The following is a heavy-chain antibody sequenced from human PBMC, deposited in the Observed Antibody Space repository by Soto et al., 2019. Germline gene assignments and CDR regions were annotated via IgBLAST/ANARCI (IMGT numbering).Heavy chain of an antibody. CDR2: ISGSGGTT. J-gene: IGHJ3*02. V-gene: IGHV3-23*01. CDR3: AKGNSGSYSNDAFDI. Sequence: EVQLLESGGGLVQPGGSLRLSCAASGFTFSTYAMSWVRQAPGKGLEWVSAISGSGGTTDYADSVKGRFTISRDNSKNTVYMQMNSLTAEDTAVYYCAKGNSGSYSNDAFDIWGQGTMVTVSS. D-gene: IGHD1-26*01. CDR1: GFTFSTYA.